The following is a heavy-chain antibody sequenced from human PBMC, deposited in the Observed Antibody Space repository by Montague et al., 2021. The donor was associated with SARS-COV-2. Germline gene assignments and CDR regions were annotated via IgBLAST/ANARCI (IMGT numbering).Heavy chain of an antibody. D-gene: IGHD5-12*01. CDR1: GGSISSSTYY. V-gene: IGHV4-39*01. CDR2: IHTSGST. Sequence: SETLFLTCTVSGGSISSSTYYWGWIRQPPGKGLEWIGRIHTSGSTYYNRSLKSRVTISVDTSTNQFSLKLTSVTAADTAVYYCARHGWGWLRLLRPFDYWGQGTLVTVSS. J-gene: IGHJ4*02. CDR3: ARHGWGWLRLLRPFDY.